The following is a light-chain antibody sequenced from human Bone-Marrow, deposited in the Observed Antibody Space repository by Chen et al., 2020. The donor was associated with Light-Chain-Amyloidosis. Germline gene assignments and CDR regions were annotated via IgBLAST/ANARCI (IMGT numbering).Light chain of an antibody. J-gene: IGLJ1*01. CDR3: SSYTITTTLV. CDR2: EVT. CDR1: SSDVGGDNH. Sequence: QSALTQPASVSGSPGQSITISCTGTSSDVGGDNHVSWYQQHPDKAPKLRIYEVTNRPSWVPDRFSGSTSDNTATLAISGLQTEAEADYFCSSYTITTTLVFGSATRVTVL. V-gene: IGLV2-14*01.